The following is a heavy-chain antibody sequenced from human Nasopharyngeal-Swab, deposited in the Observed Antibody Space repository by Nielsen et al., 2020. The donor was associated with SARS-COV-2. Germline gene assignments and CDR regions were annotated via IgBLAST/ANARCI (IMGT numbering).Heavy chain of an antibody. CDR3: ASFPPDYYGSGSELYYYGMDV. D-gene: IGHD3-10*01. J-gene: IGHJ6*02. Sequence: SVKVSCKASGGTFSSYAISWVRQAPRQGLEWMGGIIPIFGTENYAKKFQGRVTITADESTSTAYMELSSLRSEDTAVYYCASFPPDYYGSGSELYYYGMDVWGQGTTVTVSS. CDR2: IIPIFGTE. V-gene: IGHV1-69*13. CDR1: GGTFSSYA.